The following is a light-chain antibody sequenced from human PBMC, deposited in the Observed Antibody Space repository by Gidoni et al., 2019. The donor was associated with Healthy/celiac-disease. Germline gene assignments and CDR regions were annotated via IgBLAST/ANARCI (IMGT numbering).Light chain of an antibody. Sequence: EIVLTQSPATLSWSPGERATLSCRASQSVSSYLAWYQQKPGQAPRLLIYDASNRATGITARFSGSGSGTDFTLTISSLEPEDFAVYYCQQRSNSLTFXGXTKVEIK. V-gene: IGKV3-11*01. J-gene: IGKJ4*01. CDR2: DAS. CDR3: QQRSNSLT. CDR1: QSVSSY.